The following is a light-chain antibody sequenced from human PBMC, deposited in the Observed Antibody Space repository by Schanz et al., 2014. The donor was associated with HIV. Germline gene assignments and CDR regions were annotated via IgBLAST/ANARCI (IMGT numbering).Light chain of an antibody. V-gene: IGLV2-11*01. Sequence: QSALTQPRSVSGSLGQSVTISCTGTSSDVGDYNYVSWYQQHLGKAPKLIIYDVTKRPSGVPDRFSGSKSGNTASLTIFDLQPEDEADYYCGALSTSDAPVFGTGTKLTVL. CDR2: DVT. J-gene: IGLJ1*01. CDR3: GALSTSDAPV. CDR1: SSDVGDYNY.